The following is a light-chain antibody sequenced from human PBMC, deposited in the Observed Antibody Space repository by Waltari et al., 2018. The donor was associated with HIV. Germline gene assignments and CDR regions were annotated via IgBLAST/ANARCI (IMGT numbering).Light chain of an antibody. CDR2: DAT. Sequence: DIQMTQSPSSLSASVGDRVTITCRASQAISNYLNWSQKKPGKAPYLVVYDATTLQSGVPSRFSGSGSGTDFTLTISSLQPEDFATYYCHQTYITPRTFGPGTRVESK. CDR1: QAISNY. J-gene: IGKJ1*01. CDR3: HQTYITPRT. V-gene: IGKV1-39*01.